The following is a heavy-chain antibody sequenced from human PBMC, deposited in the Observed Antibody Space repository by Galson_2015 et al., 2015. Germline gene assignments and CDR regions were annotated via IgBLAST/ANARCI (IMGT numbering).Heavy chain of an antibody. CDR3: AKDRGYWELPHDY. CDR2: ISYDESNK. CDR1: GFTFSSYG. V-gene: IGHV3-30*18. D-gene: IGHD1-26*01. Sequence: SLRLSCAASGFTFSSYGMHWVRQAPGKGLEGVAVISYDESNKYYADSVKGRFTISRDNSKNTLYLQMNSLRAEDTGVYYCAKDRGYWELPHDYWGQGTLVTVSS. J-gene: IGHJ4*02.